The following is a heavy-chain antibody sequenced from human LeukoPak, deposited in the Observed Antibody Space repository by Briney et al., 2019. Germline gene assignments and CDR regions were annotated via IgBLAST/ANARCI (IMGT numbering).Heavy chain of an antibody. CDR2: ITSSSNNV. D-gene: IGHD4-17*01. Sequence: GGSLRLSCAASGFTFRDYYMTWIRQAPGKGLEWISYITSSSNNVYYADSVKGRFTISRDNAKNSLHLQMSSLRAEDTAVYYCAREYGDPIDYWGQGTLVTVSS. CDR3: AREYGDPIDY. CDR1: GFTFRDYY. J-gene: IGHJ4*02. V-gene: IGHV3-11*04.